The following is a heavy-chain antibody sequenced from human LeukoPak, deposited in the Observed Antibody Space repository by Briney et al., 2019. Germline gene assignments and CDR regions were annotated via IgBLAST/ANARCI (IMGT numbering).Heavy chain of an antibody. Sequence: GGSLRPSCAASGFTVSSNYMSWVRQAPGKGLEWVSVIYSGGSTYYADSVKGRFTISRDNSKNTLYLQMNSLRAEDTAVYYCAREIPDSSGGVAFDYWGQGTLVTVSS. D-gene: IGHD3-22*01. CDR1: GFTVSSNY. CDR3: AREIPDSSGGVAFDY. J-gene: IGHJ4*02. CDR2: IYSGGST. V-gene: IGHV3-53*01.